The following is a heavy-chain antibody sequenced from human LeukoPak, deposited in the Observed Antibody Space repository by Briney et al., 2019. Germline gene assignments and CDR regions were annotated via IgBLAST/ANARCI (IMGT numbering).Heavy chain of an antibody. V-gene: IGHV4-39*02. J-gene: IGHJ6*02. CDR2: MYYSGST. Sequence: PSETLSLTCTVSGGSISSSSYYWGWIRQPPGKGLEWIGSMYYSGSTFYIPSLKSRVTMSVDTSKNQFSLKLSSVTAADTAVYYCAREDRDDSSGRHLWYYGMDVWGQGTTVTVSS. CDR1: GGSISSSSYY. D-gene: IGHD3-22*01. CDR3: AREDRDDSSGRHLWYYGMDV.